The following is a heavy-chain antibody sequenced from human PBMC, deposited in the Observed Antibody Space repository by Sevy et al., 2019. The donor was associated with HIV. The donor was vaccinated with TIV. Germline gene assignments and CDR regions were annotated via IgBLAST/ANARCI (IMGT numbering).Heavy chain of an antibody. CDR3: AKDRYDGSGYYPEGAFDI. CDR1: GFTFSSYA. J-gene: IGHJ3*02. CDR2: ISGSGGST. D-gene: IGHD3-22*01. Sequence: GGSLRLSCAASGFTFSSYAMNWVRQAQGKGLEWVSTISGSGGSTYYGDSVKGRLTIVRDNSKNTVYLELSSLRAEDTALYYCAKDRYDGSGYYPEGAFDIWGQGTKVTVSS. V-gene: IGHV3-23*01.